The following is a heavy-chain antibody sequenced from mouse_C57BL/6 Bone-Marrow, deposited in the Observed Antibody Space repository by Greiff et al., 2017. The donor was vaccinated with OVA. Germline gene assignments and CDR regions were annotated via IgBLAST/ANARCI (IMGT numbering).Heavy chain of an antibody. CDR2: IRLKSDNYAT. D-gene: IGHD2-12*01. CDR3: TRGLRQNYFDY. Sequence: EVKLEESGGGLVQPGGSMKLSCVASGFTFSNYWMNWVRQSPEKGLEWVAQIRLKSDNYATHYAESVKGRFTISRDDSKSSVYLQMNNLRAEDTGIYYCTRGLRQNYFDYWGQGTTLTVSS. V-gene: IGHV6-3*01. CDR1: GFTFSNYW. J-gene: IGHJ2*01.